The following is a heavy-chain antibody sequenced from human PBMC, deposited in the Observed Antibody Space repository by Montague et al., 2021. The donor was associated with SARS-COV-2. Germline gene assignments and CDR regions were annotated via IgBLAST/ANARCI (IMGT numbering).Heavy chain of an antibody. D-gene: IGHD3-3*01. Sequence: SETLSLTCNVSGGSIRSYYWSWIRQPPGKGLEWIGYIYYSGSTNYNPSLKSQVTISVDTSKNQFSLKLSSVTAADTAVYFCARGVSYYDFWSGYDYGMDVWGQGTTVTVSS. CDR2: IYYSGST. V-gene: IGHV4-59*01. CDR3: ARGVSYYDFWSGYDYGMDV. CDR1: GGSIRSYY. J-gene: IGHJ6*02.